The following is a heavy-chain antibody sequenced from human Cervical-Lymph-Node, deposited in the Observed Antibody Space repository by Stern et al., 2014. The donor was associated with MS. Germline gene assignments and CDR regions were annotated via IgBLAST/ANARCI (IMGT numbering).Heavy chain of an antibody. Sequence: QVQLVESGGGVVQPGRSLRLSCAASGFTFSAYLMHWVRQAPGKGLEWVALMSYDGGNIYYADSVKGRFTISRDNSKNTLYLQMNSLRADDTAVYYCAREGGGISTSCYDFWGQGTLVTVSP. CDR2: MSYDGGNI. D-gene: IGHD2-2*01. J-gene: IGHJ4*02. CDR3: AREGGGISTSCYDF. CDR1: GFTFSAYL. V-gene: IGHV3-30-3*01.